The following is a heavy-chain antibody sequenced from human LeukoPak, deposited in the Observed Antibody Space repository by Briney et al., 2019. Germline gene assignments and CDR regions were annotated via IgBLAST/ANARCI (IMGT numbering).Heavy chain of an antibody. Sequence: ASVKVSCKASGYTFTGCSLHWERQAPGQGLEWMGWINPNSGGTNYAQKFQGRVTMTRDTSISTAYMELSRLRSDDTAVYYCARGLPPTPTETDGRRYYGMDVWGQGTTVTVSS. J-gene: IGHJ6*02. CDR1: GYTFTGCS. D-gene: IGHD4-11*01. V-gene: IGHV1-2*02. CDR2: INPNSGGT. CDR3: ARGLPPTPTETDGRRYYGMDV.